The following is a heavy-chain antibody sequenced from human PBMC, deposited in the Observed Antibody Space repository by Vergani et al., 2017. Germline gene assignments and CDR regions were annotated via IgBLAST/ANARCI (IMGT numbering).Heavy chain of an antibody. Sequence: QVQLVESGGGLVKPGGSLRLSCAASGFTFSDCYMSWIRQAPGKGLEWVSYISSSGSTIYYADSVKGRFTISRDNAKNSLYLQMNSLRAEATAVYYCARAEVIYDILTGYYIGPPGYWGQGTLVTVSS. CDR1: GFTFSDCY. V-gene: IGHV3-11*04. CDR3: ARAEVIYDILTGYYIGPPGY. CDR2: ISSSGSTI. J-gene: IGHJ4*02. D-gene: IGHD3-9*01.